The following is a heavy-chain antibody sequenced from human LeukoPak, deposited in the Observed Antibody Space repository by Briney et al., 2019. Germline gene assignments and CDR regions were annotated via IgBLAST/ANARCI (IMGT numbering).Heavy chain of an antibody. CDR1: GFTFSSYW. J-gene: IGHJ4*02. CDR2: IKQDGSEK. Sequence: SGGSLRLSCAASGFTFSSYWMSWVRQAPGKGLEWVANIKQDGSEKYYVDSVKGRFTISRDNAKNSLYLQMNSLRAEDTAVYCCARGAGSGYFGIFDYWGQGTLVTVSS. D-gene: IGHD3-22*01. V-gene: IGHV3-7*03. CDR3: ARGAGSGYFGIFDY.